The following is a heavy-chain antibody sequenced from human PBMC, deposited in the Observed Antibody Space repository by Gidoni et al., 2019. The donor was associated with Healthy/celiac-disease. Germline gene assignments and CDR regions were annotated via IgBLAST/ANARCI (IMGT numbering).Heavy chain of an antibody. CDR3: ARGGDNSSSWSLGADP. CDR2: INPNSGGT. Sequence: QVQLVQSGAEVKKPGASVKVSCKASGYTFTGYYMHWVRQAPGQGLEWMGWINPNSGGTTYAQKFQGWVTMTRDTSISTAYMELSRLRSDDTAVYYCARGGDNSSSWSLGADPWGQGTLVTVSS. CDR1: GYTFTGYY. J-gene: IGHJ5*02. V-gene: IGHV1-2*04. D-gene: IGHD6-13*01.